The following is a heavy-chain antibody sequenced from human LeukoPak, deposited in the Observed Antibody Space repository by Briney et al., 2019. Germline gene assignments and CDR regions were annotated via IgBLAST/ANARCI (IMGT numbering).Heavy chain of an antibody. CDR2: IYYSGST. V-gene: IGHV4-30-4*08. J-gene: IGHJ4*02. CDR1: GGSISSGDYY. Sequence: SETLSLTCTVSGGSISSGDYYWSWIRQPPGKGLEWIGYIYYSGSTYYNPSLKSRVTISVDTSKNQFSLKLSSVTAADTAVYYCARLEISSTSFSDYWGQGTLVTVSS. D-gene: IGHD2-2*01. CDR3: ARLEISSTSFSDY.